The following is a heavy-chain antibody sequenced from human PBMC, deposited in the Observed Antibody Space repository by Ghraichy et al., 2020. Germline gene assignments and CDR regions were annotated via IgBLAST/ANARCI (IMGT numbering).Heavy chain of an antibody. CDR1: GFTFSSYA. CDR2: ISGSGGST. CDR3: AKDSYYDSSGYYFFDY. J-gene: IGHJ4*02. Sequence: GGSLRLSCAASGFTFSSYAMSWVRQAPGKGLEWVSAISGSGGSTYYADSVKGRFTISRDNSKNTLYLQMNSLRAEDTAVYYCAKDSYYDSSGYYFFDYWGQGTLVTVSS. V-gene: IGHV3-23*01. D-gene: IGHD3-22*01.